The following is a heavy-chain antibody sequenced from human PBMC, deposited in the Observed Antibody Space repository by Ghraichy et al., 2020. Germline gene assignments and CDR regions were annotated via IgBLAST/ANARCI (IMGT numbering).Heavy chain of an antibody. CDR3: ARESGSSSPLGY. CDR2: IYHSGST. Sequence: SETLSLTCNVSGASISSGNHYWSWIRQHPGKGLEWIGYIYHSGSTYYNPSLKSRVTISIDTSKNQFSLKVRSVTAADTAVYYCARESGSSSPLGYWGQGTLVTVS. J-gene: IGHJ4*02. V-gene: IGHV4-31*03. D-gene: IGHD6-6*01. CDR1: GASISSGNHY.